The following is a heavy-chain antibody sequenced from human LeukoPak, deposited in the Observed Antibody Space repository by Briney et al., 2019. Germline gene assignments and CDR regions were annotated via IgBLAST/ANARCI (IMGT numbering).Heavy chain of an antibody. V-gene: IGHV4-34*01. Sequence: SETLSLTCAVYGGSFSGYYWSWIRQPPGKGLEWIGEINHSGSTNYNPSLKSRVTISVDTSKNQFSLKLSSVTAADTAVYYCARGLEVPNYEYYFDYWGQGTLVTVSS. D-gene: IGHD1-7*01. CDR1: GGSFSGYY. J-gene: IGHJ4*02. CDR2: INHSGST. CDR3: ARGLEVPNYEYYFDY.